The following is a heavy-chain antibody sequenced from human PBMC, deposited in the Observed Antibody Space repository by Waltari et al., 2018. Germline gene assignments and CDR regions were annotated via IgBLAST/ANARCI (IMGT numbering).Heavy chain of an antibody. D-gene: IGHD3-9*01. V-gene: IGHV3-74*01. CDR2: IDDDGSSA. J-gene: IGHJ6*02. CDR3: VKEAAGYDSLIANGLDV. CDR1: GFTFGSHW. Sequence: DVHLVESGGGLVQPRGSLRLSCTVSGFTFGSHWMHWVRQVPGKGLVWSSRIDDDGSSAIYADSVKGRFTVSRDNGKDFLYLQMNSLRPDDTALYYCVKEAAGYDSLIANGLDVWGQGTTVTVSS.